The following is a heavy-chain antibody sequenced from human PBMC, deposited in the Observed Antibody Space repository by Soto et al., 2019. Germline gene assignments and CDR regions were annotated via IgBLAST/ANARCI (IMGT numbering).Heavy chain of an antibody. CDR2: ISGSDGKT. CDR1: GFSFASFA. V-gene: IGHV3-23*04. CDR3: AKWSYLDY. Sequence: DVRLAESGGGLVQPGGSLRLSCTTSGFSFASFAMTWVRQAPGKGLEWVATISGSDGKTYYADSVKGRFSISRDTSRNTLFLQMNSLIADDTAIYYCAKWSYLDYWGQGTRVTVSS. J-gene: IGHJ4*02. D-gene: IGHD3-3*01.